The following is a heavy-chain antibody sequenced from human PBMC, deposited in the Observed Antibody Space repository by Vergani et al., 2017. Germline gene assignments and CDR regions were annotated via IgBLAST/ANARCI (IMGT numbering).Heavy chain of an antibody. CDR1: GGSISSYY. D-gene: IGHD6-19*01. CDR2: INHSGST. Sequence: QVQLQESGPGLVKPSETLSLTCTVSGGSISSYYWSWIRQPPGKGLEWIGEINHSGSTNYNPSLKSRVTISVDTSKNQFSLKLSSVTAADTAVYYCAREQWLVSYWYFDLWGRGTLVTVSS. J-gene: IGHJ2*01. CDR3: AREQWLVSYWYFDL. V-gene: IGHV4-59*12.